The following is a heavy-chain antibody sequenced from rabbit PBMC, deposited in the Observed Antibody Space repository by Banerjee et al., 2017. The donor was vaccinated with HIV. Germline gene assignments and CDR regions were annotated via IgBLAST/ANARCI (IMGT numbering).Heavy chain of an antibody. CDR1: GFSFSISYY. CDR3: ARGSAGGGDGLNL. CDR2: IVTGSGTT. J-gene: IGHJ4*01. Sequence: QSLEESGGDLVKPEGSLTLTCTASGFSFSISYYMCWVRQAPGKGLEWIACIVTGSGTTYYASWVNGRFTISRSTSLNTVTLQMTSLTAADTATYFCARGSAGGGDGLNLWGQGTLVTVS. V-gene: IGHV1S40*01. D-gene: IGHD4-2*01.